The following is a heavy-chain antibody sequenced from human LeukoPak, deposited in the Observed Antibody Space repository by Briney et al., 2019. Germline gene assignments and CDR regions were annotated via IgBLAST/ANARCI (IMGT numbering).Heavy chain of an antibody. CDR2: INHSGST. V-gene: IGHV4-34*01. Sequence: SETLSLTCAVYGGSFSGYYWSWIRQPPGKGLEWIGEINHSGSTNYNASLKSRVTISVDTSKNQFSLKLSSVTAADTAVCYCARGLYYYDSSAIIDYWGQGTLVTVSS. CDR1: GGSFSGYY. D-gene: IGHD3-22*01. CDR3: ARGLYYYDSSAIIDY. J-gene: IGHJ4*02.